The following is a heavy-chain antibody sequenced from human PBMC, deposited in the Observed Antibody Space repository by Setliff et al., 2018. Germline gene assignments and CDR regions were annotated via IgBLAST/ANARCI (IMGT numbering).Heavy chain of an antibody. D-gene: IGHD2-15*01. Sequence: SGPTLVNPTQTLTLTCTFSGFSLSTSGMCVSWIRQPPGKALEWLXRIDWDDDKYYSTSLXTRLTISKDTSKNQVVLTMTNMDPVDTATYYCARIYCSGGSCYLDYWGQGTLVTVSS. J-gene: IGHJ4*02. CDR1: GFSLSTSGMC. CDR3: ARIYCSGGSCYLDY. V-gene: IGHV2-70*11. CDR2: IDWDDDK.